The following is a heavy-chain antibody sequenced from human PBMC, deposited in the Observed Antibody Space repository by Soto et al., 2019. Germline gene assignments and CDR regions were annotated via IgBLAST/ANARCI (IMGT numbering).Heavy chain of an antibody. CDR1: GFTFSTYW. CDR2: IKQDGSEK. D-gene: IGHD2-21*01. CDR3: ARDAEDLTSNFDY. V-gene: IGHV3-7*01. J-gene: IGHJ4*02. Sequence: GGSLRLSCAVSGFTFSTYWMSWVRQAPGKGLEWVANIKQDGSEKYYVDSVKGRFTISRDTAKNSLYLLMNSLGAEDTAVYCCARDAEDLTSNFDYWGQGTLVTVSS.